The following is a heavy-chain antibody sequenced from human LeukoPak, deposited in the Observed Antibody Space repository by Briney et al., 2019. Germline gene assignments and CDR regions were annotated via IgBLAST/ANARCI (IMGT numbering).Heavy chain of an antibody. J-gene: IGHJ4*02. CDR3: ARWRSLDY. CDR2: ISSQSEGGTT. CDR1: GFTFSNAW. Sequence: GGSLRLSCAASGFTFSNAWMSWVRQAPGKGLEWVGRISSQSEGGTTDYAAPVKGRFTISRDDSKNILYLQMNSLKTDDTAVYYCARWRSLDYWGQGTLVTVSS. D-gene: IGHD1-1*01. V-gene: IGHV3-15*01.